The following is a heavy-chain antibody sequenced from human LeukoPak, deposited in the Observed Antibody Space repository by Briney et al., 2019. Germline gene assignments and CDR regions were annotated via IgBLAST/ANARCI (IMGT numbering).Heavy chain of an antibody. D-gene: IGHD3-3*01. CDR2: ILHSGST. Sequence: SQTLSLTCAVSGVSITSDTYYWSRIRQPPGKGLEWIGYILHSGSTYHNPSLKSRVTISIDASKSQFSLKLSSVTAADTAVYFCARTRDFWSAYFDYWGQGALVTVSS. V-gene: IGHV4-30-2*01. CDR1: GVSITSDTYY. CDR3: ARTRDFWSAYFDY. J-gene: IGHJ4*02.